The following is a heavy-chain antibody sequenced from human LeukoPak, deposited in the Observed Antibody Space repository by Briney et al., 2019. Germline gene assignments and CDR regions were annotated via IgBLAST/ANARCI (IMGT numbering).Heavy chain of an antibody. J-gene: IGHJ4*02. CDR3: ARHRVGVTRDFDY. CDR1: GGSISSYY. D-gene: IGHD1-26*01. V-gene: IGHV4-59*08. Sequence: SETLSLTCTVPGGSISSYYWSWIRQPPGKGLEWIGYIYYSGSTNYNPSLKSRVTISVDTSKNQFSLKLTSVTAADTALYYCARHRVGVTRDFDYWGQGTLVTVSS. CDR2: IYYSGST.